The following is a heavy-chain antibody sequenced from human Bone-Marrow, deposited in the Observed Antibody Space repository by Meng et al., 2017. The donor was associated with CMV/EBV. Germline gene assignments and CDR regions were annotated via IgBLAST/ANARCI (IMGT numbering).Heavy chain of an antibody. D-gene: IGHD1-26*01. Sequence: ASVKVSCKASGYTFTSYGISWVRQAPGQGLEWMGWISAYNGNTNYAQKLQGRVTMTTDTSTSTAYMELRSLRSDATAVYYCARAKWEGATPPTLGYWGQGTLVTVSS. CDR2: ISAYNGNT. V-gene: IGHV1-18*01. J-gene: IGHJ4*02. CDR1: GYTFTSYG. CDR3: ARAKWEGATPPTLGY.